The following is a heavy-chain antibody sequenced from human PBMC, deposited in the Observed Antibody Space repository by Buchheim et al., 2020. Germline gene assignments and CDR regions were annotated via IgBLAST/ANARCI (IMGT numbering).Heavy chain of an antibody. CDR2: ISGSGDPP. J-gene: IGHJ4*02. CDR3: AKEEVPNDY. V-gene: IGHV3-23*01. CDR1: GLTFSIMS. Sequence: EAQLLESGGGLVQPGGSLRLSFASSGLTFSIMSITWVRQAPGKGLEWVSAISGSGDPPTSADSGRARFTISSDTPKNTLYLQMNSLRVDDTAVYYCAKEEVPNDYWGLGTL.